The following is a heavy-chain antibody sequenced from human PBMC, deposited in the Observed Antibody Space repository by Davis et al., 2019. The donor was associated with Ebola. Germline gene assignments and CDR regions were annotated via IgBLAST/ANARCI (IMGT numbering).Heavy chain of an antibody. Sequence: ASVKVSCKTSGYTFTSYGVTWVRQAPGQGLEWMGWINVYKGNTNYAQKFQGRVTLTADESTSTAYMELTNLRSDDTAVYYCAREVGETKLDQWGQGTLVTVSS. D-gene: IGHD1-26*01. J-gene: IGHJ4*02. CDR3: AREVGETKLDQ. CDR2: INVYKGNT. CDR1: GYTFTSYG. V-gene: IGHV1-18*01.